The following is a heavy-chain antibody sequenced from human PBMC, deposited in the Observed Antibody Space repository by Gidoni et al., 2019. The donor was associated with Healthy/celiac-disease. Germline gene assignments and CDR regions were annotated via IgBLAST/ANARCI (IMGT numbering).Heavy chain of an antibody. Sequence: QVQLVECGGGVVQPGRSLRLSCAASGCTFSSYAMHWVRQAPGKGLEWVAVISYDGSNKYYADSVKGRFTISRDNSKNTLYLQMNSLRAEDTAVYYCARYHGDYGWGDYWGQGTLVTVSS. J-gene: IGHJ4*02. D-gene: IGHD4-17*01. CDR3: ARYHGDYGWGDY. CDR2: ISYDGSNK. CDR1: GCTFSSYA. V-gene: IGHV3-30-3*01.